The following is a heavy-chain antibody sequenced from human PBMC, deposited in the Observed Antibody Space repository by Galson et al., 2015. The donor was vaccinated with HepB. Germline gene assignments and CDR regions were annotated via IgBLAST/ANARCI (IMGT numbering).Heavy chain of an antibody. CDR2: INPSSGGT. J-gene: IGHJ6*02. Sequence: SVKVSCKASGYIFSDFYIYWVRQAPGQGFEWMGFINPSSGGTDYAQKFQGRVTMTRDTSISTAYMDLSSLTSDDTAVYYCATHSTYTNSLDVWGQGTTVTVSS. CDR1: GYIFSDFY. CDR3: ATHSTYTNSLDV. D-gene: IGHD4-11*01. V-gene: IGHV1-2*02.